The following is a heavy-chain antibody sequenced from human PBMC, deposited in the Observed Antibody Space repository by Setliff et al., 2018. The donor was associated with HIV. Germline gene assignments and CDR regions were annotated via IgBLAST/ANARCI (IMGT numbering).Heavy chain of an antibody. Sequence: SGTLSLTCAVYDGSLSSYYWSRIRQSTGKGLEWIGEINDSGTTNYNPSLESRVTMLIDMSKNQLSLKLSSVTAADTAVYFCARGPIRYSSGVRWFLGVESWYSGIDYWGQGTRVTVSS. CDR2: INDSGTT. V-gene: IGHV4-34*01. J-gene: IGHJ4*02. CDR3: ARGPIRYSSGVRWFLGVESWYSGIDY. D-gene: IGHD2-15*01. CDR1: DGSLSSYY.